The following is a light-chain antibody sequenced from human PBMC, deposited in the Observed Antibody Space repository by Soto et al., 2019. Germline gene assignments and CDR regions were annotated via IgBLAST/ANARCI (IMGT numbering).Light chain of an antibody. CDR2: DVS. J-gene: IGLJ1*01. V-gene: IGLV2-14*01. CDR3: SSYTSSSTLV. CDR1: SSDVGGYNY. Sequence: SALTRPASVSGSPGQSIPITKNGTSSDVGGYNYVSWYQQHPGKAPKLMIYDVSNRPSGVSNRFSGSKSGNTASLTIPGLQAEDEADYYCSSYTSSSTLVFGTGTKVTVL.